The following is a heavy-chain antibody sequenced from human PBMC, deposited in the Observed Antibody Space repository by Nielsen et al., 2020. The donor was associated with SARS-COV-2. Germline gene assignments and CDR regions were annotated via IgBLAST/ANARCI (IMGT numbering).Heavy chain of an antibody. V-gene: IGHV3-9*01. J-gene: IGHJ6*03. CDR1: GFTFSSYA. Sequence: SLKISCAASGFTFSSYAMHWVRQVPGKGLEWVSGISWNSGKTDYADSVKGRFTISRDNAKNSLYLQMNSLRAEDTALYYCAKGGATGGNYYYYMDVWGEGTTVTVSS. D-gene: IGHD1-26*01. CDR2: ISWNSGKT. CDR3: AKGGATGGNYYYYMDV.